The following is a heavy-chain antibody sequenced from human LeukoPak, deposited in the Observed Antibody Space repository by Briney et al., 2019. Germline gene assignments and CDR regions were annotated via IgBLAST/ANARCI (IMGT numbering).Heavy chain of an antibody. Sequence: GGSLRLSCAASGFTFSSYWMHWVRQAPGKGLVWVSRINNDGSSTNYADSVKGRFTISRDNAKNTLHLQMNSLRAEDTAVYYCVRSMGYYYDSSGYYAFDYWGQGTLVTVSS. D-gene: IGHD3-22*01. CDR1: GFTFSSYW. CDR3: VRSMGYYYDSSGYYAFDY. V-gene: IGHV3-74*01. J-gene: IGHJ4*02. CDR2: INNDGSST.